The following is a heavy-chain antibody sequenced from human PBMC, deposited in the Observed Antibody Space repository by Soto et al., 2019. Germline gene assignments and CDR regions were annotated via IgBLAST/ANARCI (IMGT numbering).Heavy chain of an antibody. J-gene: IGHJ4*02. CDR1: GGSFSGYY. V-gene: IGHV4-34*01. CDR2: INHSGST. CDR3: ARSTGTTSFFDY. Sequence: SETLSLTCAVYGGSFSGYYWSWIRQPPGKGLEWIGEINHSGSTNYNPSLKSRVTISVDTSKNQFSLKLSSVTAADTAVYYCARSTGTTSFFDYWGQGTLVTVSS. D-gene: IGHD1-7*01.